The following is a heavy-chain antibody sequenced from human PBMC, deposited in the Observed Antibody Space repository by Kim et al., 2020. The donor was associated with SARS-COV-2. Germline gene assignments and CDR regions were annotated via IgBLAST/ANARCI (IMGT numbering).Heavy chain of an antibody. V-gene: IGHV3-7*03. J-gene: IGHJ4*01. Sequence: GGSLRLSCAASGLTFSSYWMSWVRQAPGKGLEWVANIKQDGSEKYYVDSVKGRFTISRDNAKNTLYLQMNSLRAEDTAVYYCAGIRFLEWFPFDYWGQGTLVTVSS. CDR1: GLTFSSYW. CDR2: IKQDGSEK. CDR3: AGIRFLEWFPFDY. D-gene: IGHD3-3*01.